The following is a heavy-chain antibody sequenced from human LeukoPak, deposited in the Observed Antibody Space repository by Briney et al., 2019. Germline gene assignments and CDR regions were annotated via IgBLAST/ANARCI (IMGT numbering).Heavy chain of an antibody. CDR1: GFTFSSSA. Sequence: GGSLRLSCAASGFTFSSSAMSWVRQAPGKGLEWVSVIYSGGSTYYADSVKGRFTISRDNAKNSLYLQMNSLRAEDTAVYYCARGPEYSSGWYADPPPIDYWGQGTLVTVSS. V-gene: IGHV3-66*01. CDR3: ARGPEYSSGWYADPPPIDY. D-gene: IGHD6-19*01. J-gene: IGHJ4*02. CDR2: IYSGGST.